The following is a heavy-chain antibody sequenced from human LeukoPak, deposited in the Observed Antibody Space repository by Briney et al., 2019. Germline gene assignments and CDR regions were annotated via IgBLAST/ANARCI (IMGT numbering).Heavy chain of an antibody. CDR2: IRYDGSNK. J-gene: IGHJ4*02. V-gene: IGHV3-30*02. CDR3: AKGPGYEIAAAGS. CDR1: GFTFSSYG. Sequence: QSGGSLRLSCAASGFTFSSYGMHWVRQAPGKGLEWVAFIRYDGSNKYYADSVKGRFTISRDNSKNTLYLQMNSLRAEDTAVYYCAKGPGYEIAAAGSWGQGTLVTVSS. D-gene: IGHD6-13*01.